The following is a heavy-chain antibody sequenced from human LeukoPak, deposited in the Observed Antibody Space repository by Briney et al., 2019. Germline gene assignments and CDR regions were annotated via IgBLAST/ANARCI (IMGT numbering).Heavy chain of an antibody. CDR1: GVPFSASW. CDR2: ISSDGSVI. V-gene: IGHV3-74*01. J-gene: IGHJ6*02. D-gene: IGHD6-13*01. CDR3: AVDRWYTMNT. Sequence: EGSLRLSCAASGVPFSASWMHWVRQAPGKGLAWVSHISSDGSVIVYADSVKGRFTISRDNAKNTLHLQMNSLRVDDTAVYYCAVDRWYTMNTWGQGTTVTVSS.